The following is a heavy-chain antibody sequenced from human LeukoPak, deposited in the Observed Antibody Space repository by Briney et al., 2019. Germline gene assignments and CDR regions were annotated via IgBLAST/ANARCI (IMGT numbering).Heavy chain of an antibody. D-gene: IGHD6-13*01. CDR3: ARHLYSSSWYVRYFDY. CDR1: GGSISSSSYY. V-gene: IGHV4-39*01. CDR2: IYYSGST. Sequence: SETLSLTCTVSGGSISSSSYYWGWIRQPPGKGLEWIGSIYYSGSTYYNPSLKSRVTISVDTSKNQSSLKRNSVTAADTAVYYCARHLYSSSWYVRYFDYWGQGTLVTVSS. J-gene: IGHJ4*02.